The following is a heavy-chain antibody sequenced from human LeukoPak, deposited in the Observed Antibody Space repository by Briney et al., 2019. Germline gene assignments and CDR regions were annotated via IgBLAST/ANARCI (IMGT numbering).Heavy chain of an antibody. D-gene: IGHD3-22*01. J-gene: IGHJ4*02. V-gene: IGHV4-61*02. CDR1: GGSISSDTYY. CDR3: AGSLPKSSGFD. CDR2: IYSSGST. Sequence: PSETLSLTCTVSGGSISSDTYYWSWIRQPAGKGLEWIGRIYSSGSTNYNPSLKSRITISVDTSKNQFSLKLTSVTAADTAVYYCAGSLPKSSGFDWGQGTLVTVSS.